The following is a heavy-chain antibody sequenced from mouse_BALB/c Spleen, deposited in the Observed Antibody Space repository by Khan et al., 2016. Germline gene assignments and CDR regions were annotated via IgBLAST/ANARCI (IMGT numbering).Heavy chain of an antibody. CDR2: ISGGSSTI. CDR1: GFTFSSFG. CDR3: EGIYYGFYYAMDY. Sequence: EVELVESGGGLVQPGGSRKLSCAASGFTFSSFGMHWVRQAPDKGLEWVAYISGGSSTIFYADTVQGRFTISRDNPKNPLFLQLTSLRSEDTAMYFWEGIYYGFYYAMDYWGQGTSVTVSS. J-gene: IGHJ4*01. D-gene: IGHD2-2*01. V-gene: IGHV5-17*02.